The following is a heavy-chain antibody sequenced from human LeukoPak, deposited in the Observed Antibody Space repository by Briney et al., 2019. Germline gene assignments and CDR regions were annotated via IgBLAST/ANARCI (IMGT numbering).Heavy chain of an antibody. CDR3: AREGTGGVY. CDR1: GFTFSNAW. V-gene: IGHV3-15*01. D-gene: IGHD3-16*01. Sequence: GGSLRLSCAASGFTFSNAWMSWVRQAPGRGLEWVGRIKSKTDGGTTDYAAPVKGRFTISRDDSKNTLYLQMNSLRAEDTAVYYCAREGTGGVYWGQGTLVTVSS. CDR2: IKSKTDGGTT. J-gene: IGHJ4*02.